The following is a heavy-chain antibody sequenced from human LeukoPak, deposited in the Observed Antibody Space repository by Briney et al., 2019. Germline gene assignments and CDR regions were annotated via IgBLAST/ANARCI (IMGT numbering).Heavy chain of an antibody. J-gene: IGHJ1*01. Sequence: PGRSLRLSCAASGFTFSSYSMNWVRQAPGKGLEWVSYISSSSTIYYADSVKGRFTISRDTSRNTLFLQMNSLRTEDTAVYYCAKDWGQVPASISGHWGQGTLVTVSS. V-gene: IGHV3-48*01. D-gene: IGHD2-2*01. CDR2: ISSSSTI. CDR1: GFTFSSYS. CDR3: AKDWGQVPASISGH.